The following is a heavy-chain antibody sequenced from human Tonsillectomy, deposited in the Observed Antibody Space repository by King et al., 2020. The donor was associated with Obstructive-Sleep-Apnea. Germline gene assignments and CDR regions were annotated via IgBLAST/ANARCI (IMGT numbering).Heavy chain of an antibody. Sequence: QLQESGPGLVKPSETLSLTCTVSGGSIGSSTSFWAWIRQPPEKGLDWIGGVFYGGNTFYNPSLESRLSVSIDTSKNQFSLKLSSVTAADTAVYYCARREYCSDVNCFKYFDNWGQGTLVTVSS. CDR1: GGSIGSSTSF. CDR3: ARREYCSDVNCFKYFDN. D-gene: IGHD2-15*01. V-gene: IGHV4-39*01. J-gene: IGHJ4*02. CDR2: VFYGGNT.